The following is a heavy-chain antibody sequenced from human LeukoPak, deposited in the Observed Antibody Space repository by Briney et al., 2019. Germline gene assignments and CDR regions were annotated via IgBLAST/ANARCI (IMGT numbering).Heavy chain of an antibody. J-gene: IGHJ4*02. CDR3: ARVPYYDTSGYFWGY. Sequence: ASVKVSCKAPGYTFTSSGISWVRQAPGQGLEWMGWISGDTDITHYAQKFQGRVTMTTDTSTGTAYMELRTLRSDDTAVYYCARVPYYDTSGYFWGYWGQGTRVTVSS. CDR1: GYTFTSSG. CDR2: ISGDTDIT. V-gene: IGHV1-18*01. D-gene: IGHD3-22*01.